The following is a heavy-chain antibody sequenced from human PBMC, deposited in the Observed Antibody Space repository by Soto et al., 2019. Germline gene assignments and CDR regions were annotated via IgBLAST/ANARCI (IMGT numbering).Heavy chain of an antibody. J-gene: IGHJ4*02. Sequence: QVQLVQSGAEVKEPGASVKISCKTSGYTFSNYGVTWVRQAPGQGLEWIGCNTDYAQKFQGTVTMTRDTSTSTAYLEVRSLKSDDTAVYYCAREGPHIYGGSWNYYFDYWGQGTLVTVSS. CDR1: GYTFSNYG. CDR3: AREGPHIYGGSWNYYFDY. D-gene: IGHD1-7*01. V-gene: IGHV1-18*01. CDR2: NT.